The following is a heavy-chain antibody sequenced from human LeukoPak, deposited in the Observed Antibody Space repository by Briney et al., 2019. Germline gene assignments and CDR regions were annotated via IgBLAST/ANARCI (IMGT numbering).Heavy chain of an antibody. CDR1: GDSISSSSYC. Sequence: MSSETLSLTCTVSGDSISSSSYCWDWIRQPPGKGLEWIGNIYNSANTHYNPSLKTRITMSVDTSKNQFSLKLNPVTAADTGIYYCARHSRSAYTGYENAFDIWGQGTMVTVSS. CDR2: IYNSANT. D-gene: IGHD5-12*01. CDR3: ARHSRSAYTGYENAFDI. V-gene: IGHV4-39*01. J-gene: IGHJ3*02.